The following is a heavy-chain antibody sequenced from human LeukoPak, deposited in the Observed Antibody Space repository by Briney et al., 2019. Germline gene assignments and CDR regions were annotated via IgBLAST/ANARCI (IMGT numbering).Heavy chain of an antibody. D-gene: IGHD3-3*01. CDR2: ISYDGSMK. CDR1: GFTFSSYG. CDR3: ACGPKYEDFWSGYSPLSY. J-gene: IGHJ4*02. Sequence: PGGSLRLSCAASGFTFSSYGMHWVRQAPGKGLEWVAGISYDGSMKYYADSVKGRFTISRENSKNTQYLQMNSLRAEDTAVYYCACGPKYEDFWSGYSPLSYWGQGTLVTVSS. V-gene: IGHV3-30*03.